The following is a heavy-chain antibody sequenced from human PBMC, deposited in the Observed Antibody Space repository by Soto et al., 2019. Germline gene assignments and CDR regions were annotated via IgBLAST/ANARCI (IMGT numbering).Heavy chain of an antibody. Sequence: EVQLVESGGGLIQPGGSLRLSCVVSEFTVTDNYMSWVRRAPGKGLEWVSVIYSGDRTKYADSVKGRFTISRDNSKNTLYLQMNSLRAEDTAVYYCVRDRNYYGSGSIGYYYGMDVWGQGTTVTVSS. D-gene: IGHD3-10*01. CDR1: EFTVTDNY. J-gene: IGHJ6*02. CDR2: IYSGDRT. V-gene: IGHV3-53*01. CDR3: VRDRNYYGSGSIGYYYGMDV.